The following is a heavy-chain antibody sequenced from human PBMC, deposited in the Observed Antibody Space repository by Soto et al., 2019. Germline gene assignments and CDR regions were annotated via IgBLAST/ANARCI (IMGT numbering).Heavy chain of an antibody. V-gene: IGHV2-70*11. Sequence: SGPTLVNPTQTLTLTCTFSGFSLSTSGMCVSWIRQPPGKALEWLARIDWDDDKYYSTSLKTRLTISKDTSKNQVVLTMTNMDPVDTATYYCARHPYDSSGNRMDYWGQGTLVTVSS. CDR1: GFSLSTSGMC. CDR2: IDWDDDK. J-gene: IGHJ4*02. D-gene: IGHD3-22*01. CDR3: ARHPYDSSGNRMDY.